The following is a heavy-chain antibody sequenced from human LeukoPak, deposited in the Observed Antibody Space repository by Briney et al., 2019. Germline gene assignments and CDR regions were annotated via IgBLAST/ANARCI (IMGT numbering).Heavy chain of an antibody. CDR1: GYTFTSYD. D-gene: IGHD3-22*01. Sequence: SVKVSCKASGYTFTSYDINWVRQATGQGLEWMGRIIPILGIANYAQKFQGRVTITADKSTSTAYMELSSLRSEDTAVYYCARDLRGVDYYDSSGYYPSLDYWGQGTLVTVSS. CDR3: ARDLRGVDYYDSSGYYPSLDY. J-gene: IGHJ4*02. V-gene: IGHV1-69*04. CDR2: IIPILGIA.